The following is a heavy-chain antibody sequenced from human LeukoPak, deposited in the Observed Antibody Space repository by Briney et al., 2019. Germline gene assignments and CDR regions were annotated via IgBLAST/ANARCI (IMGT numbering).Heavy chain of an antibody. Sequence: GESLKISCKGSGYNFTHYWIAWVRQMPGKGLEWMGRIDPSDSYTNYSPSFQGHVTISADRSISTAYLQWSSLKASDTAMYYCASTRRYSSGWTRFDYWGQGTLVTVSS. V-gene: IGHV5-10-1*01. J-gene: IGHJ4*02. D-gene: IGHD6-19*01. CDR3: ASTRRYSSGWTRFDY. CDR1: GYNFTHYW. CDR2: IDPSDSYT.